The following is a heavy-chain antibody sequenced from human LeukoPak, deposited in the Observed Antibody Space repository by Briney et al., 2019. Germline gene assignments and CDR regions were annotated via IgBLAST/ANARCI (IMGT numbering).Heavy chain of an antibody. J-gene: IGHJ4*02. CDR2: MNPNSGNT. CDR3: ARSTWLQRSYYLDY. V-gene: IGHV1-8*01. Sequence: ASVKVSRKASGYTFTSYDINWVRQATGQGLEWMGWMNPNSGNTGYAQKFQGRVTMTRNTSISTAYMELGSLISEDTAVYYCARSTWLQRSYYLDYWGQGTLVTVSS. D-gene: IGHD5-18*01. CDR1: GYTFTSYD.